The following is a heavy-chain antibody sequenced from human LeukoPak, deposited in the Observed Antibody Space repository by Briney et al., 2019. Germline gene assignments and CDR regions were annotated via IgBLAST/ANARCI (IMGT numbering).Heavy chain of an antibody. V-gene: IGHV3-15*01. J-gene: IGHJ6*03. D-gene: IGHD4-11*01. Sequence: GGSLRLSCAASGFTFSNAWISWVRQAPGKGLELVGRIKSKTDGGTTDYAAPVKGRFTISRDDSKNTLYLQMNSLKTEDTAVYYCTTDLTKMTTVTKSGYYYYYYMDVWGKGTTVTVSS. CDR2: IKSKTDGGTT. CDR3: TTDLTKMTTVTKSGYYYYYYMDV. CDR1: GFTFSNAW.